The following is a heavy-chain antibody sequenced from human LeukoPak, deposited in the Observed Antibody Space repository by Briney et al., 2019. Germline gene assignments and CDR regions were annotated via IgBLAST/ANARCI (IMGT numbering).Heavy chain of an antibody. Sequence: HPGGSLRLSCAASGFTFSSYGMHWVRQAPGKGLEWVAVISYDGSNKYYADSVKGRFTISRDNSKNTLYLQMNSLRAEDTAVYYCAKEFVEMASDYWGQGTLVTVSS. J-gene: IGHJ4*02. V-gene: IGHV3-30*18. CDR1: GFTFSSYG. CDR2: ISYDGSNK. D-gene: IGHD5-24*01. CDR3: AKEFVEMASDY.